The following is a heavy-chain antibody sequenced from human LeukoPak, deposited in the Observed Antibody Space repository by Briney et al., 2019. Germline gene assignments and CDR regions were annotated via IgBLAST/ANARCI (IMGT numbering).Heavy chain of an antibody. CDR2: IRSKANSYAT. D-gene: IGHD2/OR15-2a*01. J-gene: IGHJ3*02. V-gene: IGHV3-73*01. CDR3: TRHETRWPPSLDYLGAFDI. Sequence: GGSLRLSCAASGFTFSGSAMHWVRQASRKGLEWVGRIRSKANSYATAYAASVQGRFTISRDDSKNTAYLQMNSLKTEDTAVYYCTRHETRWPPSLDYLGAFDIWGQGTMVTVSS. CDR1: GFTFSGSA.